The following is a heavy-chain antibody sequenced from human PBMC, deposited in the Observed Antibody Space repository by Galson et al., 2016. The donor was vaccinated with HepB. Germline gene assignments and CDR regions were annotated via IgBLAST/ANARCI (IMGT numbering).Heavy chain of an antibody. CDR1: GFTFDTHA. Sequence: SLRLSCAASGFTFDTHAMNWVRQAPGKGLEWVSAISGCGLKTDYADSVKGRFTIFRDNSKNTVSLQMSNLRVGDTAVYYCAKFQMAVTGNVGYFDYWGQGALVTVSS. CDR2: ISGCGLKT. V-gene: IGHV3-23*01. CDR3: AKFQMAVTGNVGYFDY. J-gene: IGHJ4*02. D-gene: IGHD6-19*01.